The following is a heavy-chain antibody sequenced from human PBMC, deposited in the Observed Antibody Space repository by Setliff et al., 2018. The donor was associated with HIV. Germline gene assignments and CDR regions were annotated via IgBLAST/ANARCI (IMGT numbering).Heavy chain of an antibody. CDR2: IWYDGRNK. CDR3: ATHYYGSGSYSKGYDY. Sequence: GGSLRLSCAASGFTFSSYGMLWVRQAPGKGLEWVALIWYDGRNKYYVDSVKGRFTISRDNSKNTLYLQMNSLRPEDTAVYFCATHYYGSGSYSKGYDYWGQGTLVTVSS. J-gene: IGHJ4*02. V-gene: IGHV3-30*02. D-gene: IGHD3-10*01. CDR1: GFTFSSYG.